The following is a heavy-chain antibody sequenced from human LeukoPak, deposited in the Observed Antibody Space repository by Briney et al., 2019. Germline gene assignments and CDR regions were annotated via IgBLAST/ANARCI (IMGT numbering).Heavy chain of an antibody. CDR2: INWNGGST. D-gene: IGHD2-2*01. CDR1: GFTFSSYE. CDR3: ARSDRLTSCYLNCPIDY. V-gene: IGHV3-20*01. Sequence: GSLRLSCAASGFTFSSYEMNWVRQAPGKGLEWVSGINWNGGSTGYADSVKGRFTISRDNAKNSLYLQMNSLRAEDTALYHCARSDRLTSCYLNCPIDYWGQGTLVTVSS. J-gene: IGHJ4*02.